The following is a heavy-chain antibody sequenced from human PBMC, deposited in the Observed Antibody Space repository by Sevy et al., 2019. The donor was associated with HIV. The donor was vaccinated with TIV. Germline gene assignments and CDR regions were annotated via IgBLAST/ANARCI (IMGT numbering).Heavy chain of an antibody. CDR2: VSSDGSEI. CDR1: GFTFSTYA. V-gene: IGHV3-30-3*01. D-gene: IGHD7-27*01. J-gene: IGHJ4*02. Sequence: GGSLRLSCAVSGFTFSTYAMHWVRQAPGKGLECVAIVSSDGSEINYADSVKGRFTISIDNSRNTLYLQMNSLRTEDTALYYCARDQLGSIDYWGQGTLVTISS. CDR3: ARDQLGSIDY.